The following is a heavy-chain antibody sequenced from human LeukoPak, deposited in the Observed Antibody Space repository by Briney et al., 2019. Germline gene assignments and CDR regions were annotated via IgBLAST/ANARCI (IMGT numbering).Heavy chain of an antibody. CDR1: GYTLTGYY. V-gene: IGHV1-2*02. CDR2: INPNSGGT. D-gene: IGHD6-19*01. J-gene: IGHJ5*02. Sequence: ASVKVSCKASGYTLTGYYMHWVRQAPGQGLEWMGWINPNSGGTNYAQKFQGRVTMTRDTSISTAYMELSRLRSDDTAVYYCARDQVAGSPNWFDPWGQGTLVTVSS. CDR3: ARDQVAGSPNWFDP.